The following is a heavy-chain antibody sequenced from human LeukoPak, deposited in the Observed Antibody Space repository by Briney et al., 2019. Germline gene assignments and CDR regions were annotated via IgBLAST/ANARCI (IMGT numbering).Heavy chain of an antibody. CDR3: ARRGFYDSSGRFDY. D-gene: IGHD3-22*01. CDR1: GYSFTSYW. Sequence: GESLKISCKGSGYSFTSYWISWVRQMPGKGLEWMGRIDPRDSYSNYSPSLQGHVTFSADKSISAAYLQWGSLKASDTAMYYCARRGFYDSSGRFDYWGQGTLVTVSS. CDR2: IDPRDSYS. J-gene: IGHJ4*02. V-gene: IGHV5-10-1*01.